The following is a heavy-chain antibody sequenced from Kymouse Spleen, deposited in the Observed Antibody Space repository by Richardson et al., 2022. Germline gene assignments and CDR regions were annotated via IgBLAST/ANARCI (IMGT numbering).Heavy chain of an antibody. CDR2: IYYSGST. CDR3: ARGYSSSWLDY. J-gene: IGHJ4*02. CDR1: GGSVSSGSYY. D-gene: IGHD6-13*01. V-gene: IGHV4-61*01. Sequence: QVQLQESGPGLVKPSETLSLTCTVSGGSVSSGSYYWSWIRQPPGKGLEWIGYIYYSGSTNYNPSLKSRVTISVDTSKNQFSLKLSSVTAADTAVYYCARGYSSSWLDYWGQGTLVTVSS.